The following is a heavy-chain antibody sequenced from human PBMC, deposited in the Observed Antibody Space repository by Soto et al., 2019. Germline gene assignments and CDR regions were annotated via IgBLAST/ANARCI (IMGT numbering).Heavy chain of an antibody. Sequence: QVQLQESGPGLVQPSQTLSLTCSVSGDPVSSGSYYWTWVRQHPVKGLEWIEYIYHTRSTYYNPSLQSRLIMSIDTSKNQFSLHLYSVTAADTAVYFCAAKLGTTHYFDFWGQGSLVAVSS. CDR1: GDPVSSGSYY. V-gene: IGHV4-31*03. CDR2: IYHTRST. J-gene: IGHJ4*02. D-gene: IGHD7-27*01. CDR3: AAKLGTTHYFDF.